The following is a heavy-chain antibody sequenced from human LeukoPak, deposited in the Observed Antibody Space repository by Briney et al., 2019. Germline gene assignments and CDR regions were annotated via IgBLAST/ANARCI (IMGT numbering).Heavy chain of an antibody. CDR3: ARGRDGYNLVDAFDI. D-gene: IGHD5-24*01. J-gene: IGHJ3*02. Sequence: GGSLRLSCAASGFTFDDYAMHWVRHAPGKGLEWVSGISWNSGSIGYADSVKGRFTISRDNAKNSLSLQMNGLRAEDTAVYYCARGRDGYNLVDAFDIWGQGIMVTVSS. CDR1: GFTFDDYA. V-gene: IGHV3-9*01. CDR2: ISWNSGSI.